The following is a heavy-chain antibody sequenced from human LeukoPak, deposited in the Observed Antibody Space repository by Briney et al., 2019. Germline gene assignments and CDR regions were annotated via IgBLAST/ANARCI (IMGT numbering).Heavy chain of an antibody. CDR2: MNPNSGNT. D-gene: IGHD3-22*01. V-gene: IGHV1-8*01. CDR1: GYTFTSYD. J-gene: IGHJ5*02. Sequence: ASVKVSCKASGYTFTSYDINWVRQATGQGLEWMGWMNPNSGNTGYAQKFQGRVTMTRNTSISTAYMELSSLRSEDTAVYYCARGYYYDSSGPSLFDPWGQGTLVTVSS. CDR3: ARGYYYDSSGPSLFDP.